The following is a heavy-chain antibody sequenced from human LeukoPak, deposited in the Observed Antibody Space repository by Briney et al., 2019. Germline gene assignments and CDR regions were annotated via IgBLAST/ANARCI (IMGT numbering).Heavy chain of an antibody. CDR3: ARGWLAETTVVTPYNY. CDR2: FDPEDGET. J-gene: IGHJ4*02. Sequence: ASVKVSCKVSGYTLTELSMHWVRQAPGKGLEWMGGFDPEDGETIYAQKFQGRVTITAVESMSTAYMELSSLRSEDTAVYYCARGWLAETTVVTPYNYWGQGTLVTVSS. D-gene: IGHD4-23*01. V-gene: IGHV1-24*01. CDR1: GYTLTELS.